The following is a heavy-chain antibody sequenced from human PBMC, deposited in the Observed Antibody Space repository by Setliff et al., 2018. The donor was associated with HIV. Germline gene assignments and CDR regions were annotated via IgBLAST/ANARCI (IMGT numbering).Heavy chain of an antibody. J-gene: IGHJ4*02. Sequence: ASVKVSCKASGYTFTSYDIHWLRQATGQGLEWMGWMNPNSGNTGYAQKFQGRVTITRKTSISTAFMELSSLRSEDTAVYYCGRGYSGYDSYYFDYWGQGTLVTVSS. CDR2: MNPNSGNT. CDR3: GRGYSGYDSYYFDY. V-gene: IGHV1-8*03. D-gene: IGHD5-12*01. CDR1: GYTFTSYD.